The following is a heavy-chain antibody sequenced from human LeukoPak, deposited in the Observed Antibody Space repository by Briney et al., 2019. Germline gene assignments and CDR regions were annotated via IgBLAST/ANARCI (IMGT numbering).Heavy chain of an antibody. Sequence: SVKVSCKASGGTFSNYAISWVRQAPGQGLEWMGGIIPIFGTANYAQKFQGRVTITADESTSTAYMELSSLRSEDTAVYYCARGYGGNSPPSDYWGQGTLVTVSS. D-gene: IGHD4-23*01. CDR3: ARGYGGNSPPSDY. CDR1: GGTFSNYA. J-gene: IGHJ4*02. CDR2: IIPIFGTA. V-gene: IGHV1-69*13.